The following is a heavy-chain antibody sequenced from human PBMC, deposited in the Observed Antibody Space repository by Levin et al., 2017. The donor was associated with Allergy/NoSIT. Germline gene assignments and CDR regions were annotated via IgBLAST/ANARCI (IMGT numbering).Heavy chain of an antibody. J-gene: IGHJ4*02. CDR1: GGSISSSSYY. Sequence: SQTLSLTCTVSGGSISSSSYYWGWIRQPPGKGLEWIASIYYRGSTYYNPSLKSRVTISVDTSKNQFSLKLSSVTAADTAVYYCVRQPPLSGYGNYWGQGTLVTASS. V-gene: IGHV4-39*01. CDR3: VRQPPLSGYGNY. CDR2: IYYRGST. D-gene: IGHD5-12*01.